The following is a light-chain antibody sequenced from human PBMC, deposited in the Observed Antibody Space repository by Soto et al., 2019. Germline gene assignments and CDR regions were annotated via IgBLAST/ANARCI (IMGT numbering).Light chain of an antibody. Sequence: DIQLTQSPSFLSASVGDRVTITCRTSQDISSYLAWYQQKPGKAPQLLISAAATLQSGVPSRFSGSGSGTEFTLTISSLQPEDFATDYCQQLKSYPLSFGGGTKVDI. V-gene: IGKV1-9*01. CDR1: QDISSY. CDR2: AAA. CDR3: QQLKSYPLS. J-gene: IGKJ4*01.